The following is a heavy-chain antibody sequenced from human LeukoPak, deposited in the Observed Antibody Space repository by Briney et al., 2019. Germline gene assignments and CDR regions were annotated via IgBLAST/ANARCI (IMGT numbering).Heavy chain of an antibody. V-gene: IGHV7-4-1*02. J-gene: IGHJ4*02. CDR3: AREGMITFGGVPDFDY. Sequence: ASVKVSCKASGYTFTSYAMNWARQAPGQGLEWMGWINTNTGNPTYAQGFTGRFVFSLDTSVSTAYPQISSLKAEDTAVYYCAREGMITFGGVPDFDYWGQGTLVTVSS. D-gene: IGHD3-16*01. CDR1: GYTFTSYA. CDR2: INTNTGNP.